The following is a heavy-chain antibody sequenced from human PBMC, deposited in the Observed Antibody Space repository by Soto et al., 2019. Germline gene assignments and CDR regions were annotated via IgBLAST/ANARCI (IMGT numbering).Heavy chain of an antibody. Sequence: EVQRLGSGGGLIQPGGTLRLSCAASGFTPTNYPMNWVRQDPGEVLEWVSGVFGGGSTTFYADAVRGRFITSRDDSKNTRYLQLTGLRVEDTAIYYCARVSLQQQVYGMDVWGQGTAIAVSS. D-gene: IGHD1-1*01. V-gene: IGHV3-23*01. CDR2: VFGGGSTT. CDR1: GFTPTNYP. CDR3: ARVSLQQQVYGMDV. J-gene: IGHJ6*01.